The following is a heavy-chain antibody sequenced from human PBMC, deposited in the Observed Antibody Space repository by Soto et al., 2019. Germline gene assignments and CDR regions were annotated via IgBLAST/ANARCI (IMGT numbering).Heavy chain of an antibody. D-gene: IGHD6-13*01. V-gene: IGHV3-33*06. CDR3: AKDRSSSLDGMDV. CDR1: GFTFSIYG. Sequence: LRLSFAACGFTFSIYGMHWVRQAPGKGLEWVAVIWYDGSNKYYADSVKGRFTISRDNSKNTLYLQVNSLRAEDTAVYYCAKDRSSSLDGMDVWGQGTTVTVSS. J-gene: IGHJ6*02. CDR2: IWYDGSNK.